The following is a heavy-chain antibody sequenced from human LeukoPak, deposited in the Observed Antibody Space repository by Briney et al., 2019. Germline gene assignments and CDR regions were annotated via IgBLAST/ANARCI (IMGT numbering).Heavy chain of an antibody. J-gene: IGHJ4*02. CDR3: ARALQLWSPFDY. D-gene: IGHD5-18*01. CDR2: IYTGGGT. Sequence: GGSLRLSCAASGFTVSSNYMSWVRQAPGKGLEWVSVIYTGGGTYYADSVKGRFTISRDNSKNTLYLQMNSLRAEDTAVYYCARALQLWSPFDYWGQGTLVTVSS. CDR1: GFTVSSNY. V-gene: IGHV3-66*01.